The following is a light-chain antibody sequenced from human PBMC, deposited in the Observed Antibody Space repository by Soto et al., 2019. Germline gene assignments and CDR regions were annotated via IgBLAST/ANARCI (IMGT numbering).Light chain of an antibody. V-gene: IGLV2-23*02. CDR2: EVS. CDR1: SSDVGSYNL. J-gene: IGLJ1*01. CDR3: CSYAGSSTPLI. Sequence: QSVLTQPASGSGSPGQSITISCPGTSSDVGSYNLVSWYQQHPGKAPKLMIYEVSKRPSGVSNRLSGSKSGNTASLTISGLQAEDEVDYYCCSYAGSSTPLIFGTGTKVTVL.